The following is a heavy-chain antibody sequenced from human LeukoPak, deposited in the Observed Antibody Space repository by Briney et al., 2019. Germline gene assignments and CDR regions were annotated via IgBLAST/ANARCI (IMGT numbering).Heavy chain of an antibody. CDR3: ARVLIYYYGSGKAFDI. CDR1: GGSISCSSCS. Sequence: SETLSLTCTVSGGSISCSSCSWGWIRQPPGKGLEYIGNIYYGGSTYYNPSLKSRVTISVDTSKNQFSLKLSSVTAADTAVYYCARVLIYYYGSGKAFDIWGQGTMVTVSS. D-gene: IGHD3-10*01. CDR2: IYYGGST. J-gene: IGHJ3*02. V-gene: IGHV4-39*07.